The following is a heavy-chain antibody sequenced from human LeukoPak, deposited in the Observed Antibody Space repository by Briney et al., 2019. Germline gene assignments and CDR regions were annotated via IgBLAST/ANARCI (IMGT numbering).Heavy chain of an antibody. V-gene: IGHV3-30-3*01. CDR3: ARGGGSGSYWDYFDY. D-gene: IGHD3-10*01. Sequence: GGSLRLSCAASGFTFSSYAMHWVRQAPGKGLEWVAVISYDGSNKYYADSVKGRFTISRDNSKNTLYLQMNSLRAEDTAVYYCARGGGSGSYWDYFDYWGQGTLVTVSS. CDR2: ISYDGSNK. J-gene: IGHJ4*02. CDR1: GFTFSSYA.